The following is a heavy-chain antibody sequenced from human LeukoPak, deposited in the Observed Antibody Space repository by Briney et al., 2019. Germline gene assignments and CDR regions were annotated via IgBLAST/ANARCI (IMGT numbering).Heavy chain of an antibody. V-gene: IGHV4-59*01. Sequence: SETLSLTCTVSGGSISNYYWKWIRDPPEGGLEWIGYIYSTGNTNYNPSLKSRVTISVDTSKNQFSLKLSSVTAADTAVYYCAGDRLQLQSWGQGTLVTVSS. J-gene: IGHJ5*02. D-gene: IGHD1-1*01. CDR2: IYSTGNT. CDR1: GGSISNYY. CDR3: AGDRLQLQS.